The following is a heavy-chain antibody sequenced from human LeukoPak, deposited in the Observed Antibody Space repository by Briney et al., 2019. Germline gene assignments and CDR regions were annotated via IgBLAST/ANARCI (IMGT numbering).Heavy chain of an antibody. J-gene: IGHJ4*02. CDR3: VRLSSRDGYNSYFDY. D-gene: IGHD5-24*01. CDR1: GYSFTSYW. CDR2: IYPGDSDT. Sequence: GESLKISCKGSGYSFTSYWIGWVRQMPGKGLEWMGIIYPGDSDTRYSPSFQGQVTISADKSISTAYLQWSSLKASDTAMYYCVRLSSRDGYNSYFDYWGQGTLVTVSS. V-gene: IGHV5-51*01.